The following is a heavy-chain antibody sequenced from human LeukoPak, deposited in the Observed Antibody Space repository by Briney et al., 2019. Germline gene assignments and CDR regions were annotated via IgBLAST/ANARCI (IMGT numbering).Heavy chain of an antibody. J-gene: IGHJ4*02. CDR2: IRSDGSSE. V-gene: IGHV3-33*01. Sequence: GRSLRLSCVASGFTFSTYGTHWVRQARGKGLEWVAVIRSDGSSEYYADSVKGRFIISRDNSKNTLYLQMNSLRAEDTAMYYCARYCSGGTCYVGLIWGQGTLVTVSS. CDR3: ARYCSGGTCYVGLI. CDR1: GFTFSTYG. D-gene: IGHD2-15*01.